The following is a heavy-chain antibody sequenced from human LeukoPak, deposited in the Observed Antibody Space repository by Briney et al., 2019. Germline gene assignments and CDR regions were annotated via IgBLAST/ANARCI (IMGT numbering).Heavy chain of an antibody. J-gene: IGHJ4*02. CDR3: ARGVNQLLYGYFDY. D-gene: IGHD2-2*02. Sequence: GGSLRLSCAASGFTFSSYGMHWVRQAPGKGLEWVAVIWYDGSNKYYADSVKGRFTISRDSSKNTLYLQMNSLRAEDTAVYYCARGVNQLLYGYFDYWGQGTLVTVSS. V-gene: IGHV3-33*01. CDR1: GFTFSSYG. CDR2: IWYDGSNK.